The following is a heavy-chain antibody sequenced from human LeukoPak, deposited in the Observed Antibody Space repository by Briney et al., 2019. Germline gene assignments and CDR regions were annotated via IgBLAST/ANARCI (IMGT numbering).Heavy chain of an antibody. D-gene: IGHD6-6*01. CDR3: ARDEYSSVPYSSSSGGDY. CDR2: ISAYNGNT. V-gene: IGHV1-18*01. Sequence: ASVKVSCKASGDTFIRYGISWVRQAPGQGLEWMGWISAYNGNTNYAQKLQGRVTMTTDASTSTAYMELRSLRSDDTAVYYCARDEYSSVPYSSSSGGDYWGQGTLVTVSS. CDR1: GDTFIRYG. J-gene: IGHJ4*02.